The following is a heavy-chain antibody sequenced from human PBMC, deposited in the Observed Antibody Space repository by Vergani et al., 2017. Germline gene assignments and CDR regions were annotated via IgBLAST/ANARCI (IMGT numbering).Heavy chain of an antibody. Sequence: QVQLVQSGAEVKKPGASVKVSCKVSGYTLTELFMHWVRPAPGKGLEWMGGFAPEDGETIYEQKFQGRVTMTEDTSTDTAYMELSSLRSEDTAVYYCASSGDYGDYVLPGGDYWGQGTLVTVSS. CDR3: ASSGDYGDYVLPGGDY. CDR1: GYTLTELF. CDR2: FAPEDGET. D-gene: IGHD4-17*01. J-gene: IGHJ4*02. V-gene: IGHV1-24*01.